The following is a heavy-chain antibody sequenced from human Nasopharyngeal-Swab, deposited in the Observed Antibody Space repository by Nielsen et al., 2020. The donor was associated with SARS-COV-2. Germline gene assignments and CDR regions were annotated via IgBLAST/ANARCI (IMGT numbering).Heavy chain of an antibody. D-gene: IGHD3-22*01. CDR2: IIPIFGTA. J-gene: IGHJ5*02. Sequence: WVRQAPGRGLEWMGGIIPIFGTANYAQKFQGRVTITRDTSASTAYMELSSLRSEDTAVYYCARDDLRAPYYYDSSGYRGNWFDPWGQGTLVTVSS. V-gene: IGHV1-69*05. CDR3: ARDDLRAPYYYDSSGYRGNWFDP.